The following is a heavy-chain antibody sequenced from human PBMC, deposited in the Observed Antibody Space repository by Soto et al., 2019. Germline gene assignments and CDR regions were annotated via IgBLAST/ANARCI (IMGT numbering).Heavy chain of an antibody. CDR1: GGSISSGDYY. Sequence: SETLSLTCTVSGGSISSGDYYWTWIRQHPGKGLEWIGYIYYSGNTYYNPSLKSRLTISVDTSKNQFSLKVNSVTAADTAVYYCARGLSTYNWNYFDYWGQEMLVTASS. CDR3: ARGLSTYNWNYFDY. D-gene: IGHD1-20*01. V-gene: IGHV4-31*03. J-gene: IGHJ4*02. CDR2: IYYSGNT.